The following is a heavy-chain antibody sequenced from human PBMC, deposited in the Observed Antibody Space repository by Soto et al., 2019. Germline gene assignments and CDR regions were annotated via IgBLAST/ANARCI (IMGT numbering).Heavy chain of an antibody. Sequence: LVESGGGLVKPGGSLRLSCAASGFTFYNYNMNWVRQAPGKGLEWVSSISSNSDYIWYADSVEGRFTVSRDNAKNSLFLQMNGLRDEDTAVYYCARDTFTYSRGFMRGRYSGLEVWGQGTTVTVS. CDR1: GFTFYNYN. CDR2: ISSNSDYI. V-gene: IGHV3-21*01. CDR3: ARDTFTYSRGFMRGRYSGLEV. J-gene: IGHJ6*02. D-gene: IGHD3-10*01.